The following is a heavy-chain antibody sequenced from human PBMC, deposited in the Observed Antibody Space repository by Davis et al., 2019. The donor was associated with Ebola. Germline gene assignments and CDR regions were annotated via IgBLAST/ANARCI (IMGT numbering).Heavy chain of an antibody. V-gene: IGHV3-23*01. J-gene: IGHJ4*02. Sequence: GESLKISCVGSGFSFGGYAMTWARQALGKGLEWVSAISGSGATTYYADSVKGRFTISRDNSKNTLYLQMNSLRPEDSAVYYCARDPGILRLVGDYYFDYWGQGTLVTVSS. CDR3: ARDPGILRLVGDYYFDY. CDR1: GFSFGGYA. D-gene: IGHD3-10*01. CDR2: ISGSGATT.